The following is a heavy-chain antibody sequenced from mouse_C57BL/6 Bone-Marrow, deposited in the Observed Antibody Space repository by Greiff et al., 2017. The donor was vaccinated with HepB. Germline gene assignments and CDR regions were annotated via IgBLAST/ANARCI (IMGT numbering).Heavy chain of an antibody. CDR1: GYTFTSYW. CDR2: IHPNSGST. D-gene: IGHD2-3*01. Sequence: QVQLQQPGAELVKPGASVKLSCKASGYTFTSYWMHWVKQRPGQGLEWIGMIHPNSGSTNYNEKFKSKATLTVDKSSSTAYMQLSSLTSEDSAVYYFARRRFYDGYQAWFAYWGQGTLVTVSA. J-gene: IGHJ3*01. V-gene: IGHV1-64*01. CDR3: ARRRFYDGYQAWFAY.